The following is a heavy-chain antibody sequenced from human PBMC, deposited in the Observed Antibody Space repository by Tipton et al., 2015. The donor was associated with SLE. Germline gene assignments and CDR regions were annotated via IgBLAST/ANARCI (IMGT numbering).Heavy chain of an antibody. Sequence: TLSLTCTVSGGSISSSSYYRGCIRQPPGKGLEWTASIYYSGSTYYNPSLKSRVIISVDTSKNQFSLKLSSVTAADTAVYYCARGTTVTYYYYYGMDVWGQGTTVTVSS. CDR2: IYYSGST. CDR1: GGSISSSSYY. D-gene: IGHD4-17*01. J-gene: IGHJ6*02. CDR3: ARGTTVTYYYYYGMDV. V-gene: IGHV4-39*07.